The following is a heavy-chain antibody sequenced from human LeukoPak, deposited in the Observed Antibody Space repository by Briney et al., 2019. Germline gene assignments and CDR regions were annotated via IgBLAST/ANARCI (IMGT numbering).Heavy chain of an antibody. V-gene: IGHV3-23*01. D-gene: IGHD2-2*01. Sequence: GGSLRLSCAASRFTFINYAMSWVRQAPGKGLEWVSAISGSGGSTYYADSVKGRFTISRDNSKNTLYLQMNSLRAEDTAVYYCAKGAIVVVPAVLDYWGQGTLVTVSS. CDR1: RFTFINYA. CDR3: AKGAIVVVPAVLDY. CDR2: ISGSGGST. J-gene: IGHJ4*02.